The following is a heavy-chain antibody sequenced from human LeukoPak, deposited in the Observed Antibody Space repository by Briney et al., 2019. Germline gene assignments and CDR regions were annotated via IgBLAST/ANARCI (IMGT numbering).Heavy chain of an antibody. D-gene: IGHD6-19*01. Sequence: SQTLSLTCTVSGGSISSGDYYWSWIRQPPGKGLEWIGYIYYSGSTNYNPSLKSRVTISVDTSKNQFSLKLSSVTAADTAVYYCARAAQWLVWKDAFDIWGQGTMVTVSS. CDR2: IYYSGST. CDR3: ARAAQWLVWKDAFDI. CDR1: GGSISSGDYY. V-gene: IGHV4-61*08. J-gene: IGHJ3*02.